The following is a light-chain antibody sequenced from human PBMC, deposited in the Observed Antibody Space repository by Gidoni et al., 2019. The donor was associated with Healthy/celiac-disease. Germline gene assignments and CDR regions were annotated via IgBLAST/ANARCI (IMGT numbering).Light chain of an antibody. J-gene: IGKJ1*01. CDR3: QQYGSSPRT. V-gene: IGKV3-20*01. CDR2: CAS. CDR1: QSVSISY. Sequence: EIVLTQSPGTLSLSPGERATLSCRASQSVSISYLAWYQQKPGQAPRLLIYCASSRATGIPDRFSGSGSGTDFTLTISRLEPEDFAVYYCQQYGSSPRTFXQXTKVEIK.